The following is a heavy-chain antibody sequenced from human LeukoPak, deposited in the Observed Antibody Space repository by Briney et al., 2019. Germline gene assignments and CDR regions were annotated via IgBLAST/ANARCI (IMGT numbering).Heavy chain of an antibody. V-gene: IGHV1-69*05. CDR3: ARGLGITGTTFDY. J-gene: IGHJ4*02. CDR2: IIPIFGTA. D-gene: IGHD1-7*01. CDR1: GGTFSSYA. Sequence: ASVKVSCKASGGTFSSYAISWVRQAPGQGLEWMGGIIPIFGTANYAQKFQGRVTITMDESTSTAYMELSSLRSEDTAVYYCARGLGITGTTFDYWGQGTLVTVSS.